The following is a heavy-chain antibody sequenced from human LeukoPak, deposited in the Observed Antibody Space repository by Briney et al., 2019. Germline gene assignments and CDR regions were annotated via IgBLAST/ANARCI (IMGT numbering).Heavy chain of an antibody. CDR2: IYSGGST. CDR3: ARDRWFDT. J-gene: IGHJ5*02. Sequence: PGGSLRLSCAASGFTVSSNYMSWVREAPGKGLEWVSVIYSGGSTYYADSVKGRFTISRDNSKNTLYLQMNSLRAEDTAVYYSARDRWFDTWGQGTLVTVSS. CDR1: GFTVSSNY. V-gene: IGHV3-66*01.